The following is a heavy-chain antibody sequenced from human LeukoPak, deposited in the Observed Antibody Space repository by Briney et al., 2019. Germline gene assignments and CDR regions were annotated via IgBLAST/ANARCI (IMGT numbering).Heavy chain of an antibody. CDR2: ISGSGGST. J-gene: IGHJ4*02. CDR3: ATYRQVLLPFES. Sequence: GGSLRLSCAASGFTFSSYAMSWVRQAPGKGLEWVSAISGSGGSTYYADSVKGRFTISRDNSKSTLSLQMNSLRAEDTAIYYGATYRQVLLPFESWGQGTLVTVSS. V-gene: IGHV3-23*01. D-gene: IGHD2-8*02. CDR1: GFTFSSYA.